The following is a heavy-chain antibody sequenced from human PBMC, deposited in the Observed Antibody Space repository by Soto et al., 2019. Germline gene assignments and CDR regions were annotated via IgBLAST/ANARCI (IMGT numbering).Heavy chain of an antibody. D-gene: IGHD3-22*01. Sequence: PKQRPEWLGWINAGNGDTSYSQKFQDRVTITSDTSANTAYMELSSLRSEDMAVYYCARPYCTCHYDSSGFLPFLDLWGQGTLVTVSS. J-gene: IGHJ4*03. CDR2: INAGNGDT. V-gene: IGHV1-3*01. CDR3: ARPYCTCHYDSSGFLPFLDL.